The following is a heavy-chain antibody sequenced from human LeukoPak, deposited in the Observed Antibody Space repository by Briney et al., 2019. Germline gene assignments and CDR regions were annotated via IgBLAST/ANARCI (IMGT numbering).Heavy chain of an antibody. J-gene: IGHJ6*03. CDR3: ARADYYYMDV. V-gene: IGHV4-61*02. CDR1: GGSISSGSYY. Sequence: SQTLSLTCTVSGGSISSGSYYWSWIRQPAGKGLEWIGRIYTSGSTHYNPSLKSRVTISVDTSKNQFSLKLSSVTAADTAVYYCARADYYYMDVWGKGTTVTVSS. CDR2: IYTSGST.